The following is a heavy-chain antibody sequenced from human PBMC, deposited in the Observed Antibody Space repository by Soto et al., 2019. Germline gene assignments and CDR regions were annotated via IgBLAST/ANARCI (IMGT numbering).Heavy chain of an antibody. Sequence: GGSLRLSCGASGFTFSVYAMTWVRQAPGKGLEWVSAISGNGGSTYYADSVKGRFTISRDNSKSTLHLQMNSLRVEDTAVYYCAKDRTFGPPLVRFDSWGQGTLGTSPQ. J-gene: IGHJ4*02. V-gene: IGHV3-23*01. D-gene: IGHD6-6*01. CDR1: GFTFSVYA. CDR2: ISGNGGST. CDR3: AKDRTFGPPLVRFDS.